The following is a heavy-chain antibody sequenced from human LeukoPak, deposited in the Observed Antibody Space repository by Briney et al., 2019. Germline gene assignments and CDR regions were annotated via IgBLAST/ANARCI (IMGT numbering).Heavy chain of an antibody. V-gene: IGHV3-33*01. J-gene: IGHJ6*02. CDR2: IWYDGSNK. CDR1: GFTFSSYG. D-gene: IGHD3-10*01. Sequence: QTGGSLRLSCAASGFTFSSYGMHWVRQAPGKGLEWVAVIWYDGSNKYYADSVKGRFTISRDNSKNTLYLQMNSLRAEDTAVYYCASSIGAYGSGSYYGETDYYYGMDVWGQGTTVTVSS. CDR3: ASSIGAYGSGSYYGETDYYYGMDV.